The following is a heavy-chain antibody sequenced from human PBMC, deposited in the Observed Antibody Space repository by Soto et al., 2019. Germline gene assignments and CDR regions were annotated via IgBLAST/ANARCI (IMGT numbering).Heavy chain of an antibody. CDR3: ARGGVSTRTFDY. CDR1: EYSFTNYW. Sequence: PGESLKISCKGFEYSFTNYWIGWVRQMPGKGLEWMGIIYPSDSDTRYRPSFQGQVTISADKSISSAYLQWSSLRASDTAMYYCARGGVSTRTFDYWGQGTPVTVSS. V-gene: IGHV5-51*01. CDR2: IYPSDSDT. D-gene: IGHD3-3*01. J-gene: IGHJ4*02.